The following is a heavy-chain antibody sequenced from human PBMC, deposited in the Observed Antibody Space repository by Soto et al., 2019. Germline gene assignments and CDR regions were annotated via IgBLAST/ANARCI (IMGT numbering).Heavy chain of an antibody. Sequence: PGESLKISCKGSGYSFTSYWIGWVRQMPGKGLEWMGIIYPGDSDTRYSPSFQGQVTISADKSISTAYLQWSSLKASDTAMYYCARVPYDSSGYENDAFDIWGQGTMVTVSS. CDR1: GYSFTSYW. J-gene: IGHJ3*02. D-gene: IGHD3-22*01. V-gene: IGHV5-51*01. CDR3: ARVPYDSSGYENDAFDI. CDR2: IYPGDSDT.